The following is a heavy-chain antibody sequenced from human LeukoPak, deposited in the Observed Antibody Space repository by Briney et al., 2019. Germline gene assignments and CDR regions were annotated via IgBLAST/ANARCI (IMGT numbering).Heavy chain of an antibody. Sequence: SETLSLTCAVYGGSFSGYYWSWIRQPPGKGLELIGEINHSGSTNYNPSLKSRVTISVDTSKNQFSLKLSSVTAADTAVYYCARDKYYDILTGYPGYYYYGMDVWGKGTTVTVSS. J-gene: IGHJ6*04. V-gene: IGHV4-34*01. CDR1: GGSFSGYY. CDR2: INHSGST. CDR3: ARDKYYDILTGYPGYYYYGMDV. D-gene: IGHD3-9*01.